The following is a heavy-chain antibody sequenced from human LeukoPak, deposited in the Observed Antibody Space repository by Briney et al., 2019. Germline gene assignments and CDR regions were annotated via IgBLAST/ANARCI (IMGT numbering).Heavy chain of an antibody. V-gene: IGHV3-66*01. J-gene: IGHJ4*02. D-gene: IGHD6-13*01. CDR2: LYSGGIA. CDR1: GFTVSSNY. Sequence: GGSLRLSCAASGFTVSSNYMSWVRRAPGKGLEWVSILYSGGIAYYADSVKGRFTISRDNSKNTLYLQMNSLTAEDTALYYCASGRRAATGAGYYFDYWGQGTLVTVSS. CDR3: ASGRRAATGAGYYFDY.